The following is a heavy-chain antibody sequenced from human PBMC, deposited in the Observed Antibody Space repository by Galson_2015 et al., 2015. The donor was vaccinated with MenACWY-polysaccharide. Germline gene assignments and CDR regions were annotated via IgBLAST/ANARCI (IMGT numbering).Heavy chain of an antibody. CDR1: GVAFGADS. Sequence: SLRLSCAASGVAFGADSMNWVRQAPGRGLEWVSSISRSGTYIYYVDSVRGRFTISRDNAKNSLYLQMNSLSAEDTAVYYCSRDPRGMDVWGQWTTVAVSS. J-gene: IGHJ6*02. CDR2: ISRSGTYI. V-gene: IGHV3-21*01. CDR3: SRDPRGMDV.